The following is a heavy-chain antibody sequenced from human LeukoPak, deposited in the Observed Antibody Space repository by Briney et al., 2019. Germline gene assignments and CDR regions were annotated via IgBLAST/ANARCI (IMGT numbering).Heavy chain of an antibody. V-gene: IGHV3-23*01. Sequence: GGSLRLSCAASGFTFSSYAMSWVRQAPGKGLEWVSAISGSGGSTYYADSVRGRFTISRDNSKNTLYLQMNSLRAEDTAVYYCVYIAAAGLFGYWGQGTLVTVSS. D-gene: IGHD6-13*01. CDR3: VYIAAAGLFGY. CDR1: GFTFSSYA. J-gene: IGHJ4*02. CDR2: ISGSGGST.